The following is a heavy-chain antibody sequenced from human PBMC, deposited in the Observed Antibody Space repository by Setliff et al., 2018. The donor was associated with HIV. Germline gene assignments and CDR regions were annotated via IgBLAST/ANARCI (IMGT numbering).Heavy chain of an antibody. J-gene: IGHJ1*01. V-gene: IGHV4-34*01. Sequence: SETLSLTCAVYGGSFSGYYWGWIRQPPGKGLEWIGSIHHSGTAYDNPSLKSRVTISVDPSKNQILLRLSSVTAADTAVYYCARAGYHGSISYWEYFHYWGQGTLVTVSS. CDR3: ARAGYHGSISYWEYFHY. CDR1: GGSFSGYY. CDR2: IHHSGTA. D-gene: IGHD3-22*01.